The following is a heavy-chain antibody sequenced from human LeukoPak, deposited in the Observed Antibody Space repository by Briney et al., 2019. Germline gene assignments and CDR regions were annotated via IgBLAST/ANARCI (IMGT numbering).Heavy chain of an antibody. CDR3: ARPPHSSSSA. D-gene: IGHD6-6*01. V-gene: IGHV4-39*01. CDR2: IYYSGST. J-gene: IGHJ5*02. Sequence: KTSETLSLTCTVSGGSISSSSYYWGWIRQPPGKVLEWIGSIYYSGSTYYNPSLKSRVTISVDTSKNQFSLKLSSVTAADTAVYYCARPPHSSSSAWGQGTLVTVSS. CDR1: GGSISSSSYY.